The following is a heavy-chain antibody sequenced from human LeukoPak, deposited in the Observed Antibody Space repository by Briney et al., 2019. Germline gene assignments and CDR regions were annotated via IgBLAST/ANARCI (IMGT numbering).Heavy chain of an antibody. CDR2: IYSGETT. CDR3: ARISGGSFDV. Sequence: GSLRLACAAPGLTVNSNYMTWVRQAQGTGLEWVSLIYSGETTYYADSVKGRFTISRDTSQNTLYLQMNRLRAEDTAVYYCARISGGSFDVWGQGTTVTV. D-gene: IGHD3-10*01. CDR1: GLTVNSNY. J-gene: IGHJ3*01. V-gene: IGHV3-53*01.